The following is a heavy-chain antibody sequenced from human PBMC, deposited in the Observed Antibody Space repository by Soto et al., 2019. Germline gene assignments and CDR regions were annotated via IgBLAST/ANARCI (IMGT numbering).Heavy chain of an antibody. J-gene: IGHJ4*02. V-gene: IGHV3-74*01. D-gene: IGHD1-26*01. CDR3: ERVKVGEYHFDS. CDR2: INTDGSTT. Sequence: EVQLVESGGGLVQPGGSLRLSCAASGFTFSSYWMHWVRQAPGKGLVWVSRINTDGSTTSYADSVKGRFTISRDNAKSNLYLQMNSLRAEDTAVYYCERVKVGEYHFDSWGQGTLVTVSS. CDR1: GFTFSSYW.